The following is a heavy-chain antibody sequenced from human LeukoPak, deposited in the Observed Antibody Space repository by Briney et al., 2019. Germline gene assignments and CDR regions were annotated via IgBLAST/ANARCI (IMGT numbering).Heavy chain of an antibody. CDR1: GGTSSRDA. J-gene: IGHJ4*02. V-gene: IGHV1-69*04. CDR2: IIPMMDTN. Sequence: SVKVSCKASGGTSSRDAFSWVRQAPGQGLEWMGRIIPMMDTNNYAQKFQGRVTISADKSTNIVYMELTSLRSEDTAVYYCARDSPLGYFDYWGQGTLVTISS. CDR3: ARDSPLGYFDY.